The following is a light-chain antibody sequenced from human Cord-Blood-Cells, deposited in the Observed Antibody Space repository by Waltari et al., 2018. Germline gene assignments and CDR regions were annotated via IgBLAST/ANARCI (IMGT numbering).Light chain of an antibody. J-gene: IGKJ3*01. CDR2: AAS. V-gene: IGKV1-39*01. Sequence: DIQMTQSPSSLSASVGDRVTITCRASQSISSYLNWYQQKPGKAPKLLIYAASSLQSGVPSRFSGSGSGTDFTLTISSLQPEDFATYYCQQSYSTPVIITFGPGTKVDIK. CDR3: QQSYSTPVIIT. CDR1: QSISSY.